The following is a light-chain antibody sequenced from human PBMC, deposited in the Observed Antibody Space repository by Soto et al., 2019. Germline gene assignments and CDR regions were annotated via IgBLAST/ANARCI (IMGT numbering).Light chain of an antibody. CDR3: QQRADWPIT. J-gene: IGKJ3*01. CDR1: QEVVNY. V-gene: IGKV3-11*01. Sequence: EIVLTPPPATLPLFPRERATLSCSATQEVVNYLAWYQQKPGKAPRLLISDSSNRATCIPARFSGSGSGTDFTLTISGLEPDDVALYFCQQRADWPITFGPGTKVDIK. CDR2: DSS.